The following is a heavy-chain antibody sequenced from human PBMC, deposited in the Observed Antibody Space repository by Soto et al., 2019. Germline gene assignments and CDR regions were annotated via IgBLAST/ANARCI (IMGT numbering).Heavy chain of an antibody. CDR3: ARHSLALRKNNWFDP. J-gene: IGHJ5*02. D-gene: IGHD3-3*02. Sequence: RSLTCTVSGDSIISSDFYWGWVRQPPGKGLEWIGSIFYLGSSYYNPSLKSRVTMSVDTSKNQFSLRLRSVTAADTALYFCARHSLALRKNNWFDPWGQGIMVTVSS. CDR2: IFYLGSS. CDR1: GDSIISSDFY. V-gene: IGHV4-39*01.